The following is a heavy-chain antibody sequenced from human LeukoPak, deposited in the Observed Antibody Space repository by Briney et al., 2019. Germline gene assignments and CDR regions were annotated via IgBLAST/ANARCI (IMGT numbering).Heavy chain of an antibody. CDR1: GGSISSGGYY. D-gene: IGHD3-22*01. V-gene: IGHV4-31*03. CDR3: ARGGPSTYYYDSSGYSPNDY. Sequence: PSETLSLTCTVSGGSISSGGYYWGWIRQHPGKGLEWIGYIYYSGSTYYNPSLKSRVTISVDTSKNQFSLKLSSVTAADTAVYYCARGGPSTYYYDSSGYSPNDYWGQGTLVTVSS. J-gene: IGHJ4*02. CDR2: IYYSGST.